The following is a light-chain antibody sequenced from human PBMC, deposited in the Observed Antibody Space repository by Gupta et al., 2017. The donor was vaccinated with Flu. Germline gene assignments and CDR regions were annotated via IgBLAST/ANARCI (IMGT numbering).Light chain of an antibody. J-gene: IGLJ1*01. CDR3: SSYTSSSSYV. Sequence: QSALTQPAFVSGSPGQSITIACTGTSSDVGGYNNVSWYQQHPGKAPKLMIYEVSNRPSGVSNRFSGSKSGNTASLTISGLQAEDEAYYYCSSYTSSSSYVFGTGTKVTVL. CDR1: SSDVGGYNN. V-gene: IGLV2-14*01. CDR2: EVS.